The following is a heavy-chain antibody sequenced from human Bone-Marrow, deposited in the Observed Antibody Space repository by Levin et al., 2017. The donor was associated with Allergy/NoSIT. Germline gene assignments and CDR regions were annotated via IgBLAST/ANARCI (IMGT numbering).Heavy chain of an antibody. CDR3: ARAGRPLFSSSSSTYWFDP. V-gene: IGHV1-69*13. CDR1: GGTFSSYA. CDR2: IIPIFGTA. Sequence: SVKVSCKASGGTFSSYAISWVRQAPGQGLEWMGGIIPIFGTANYAQKFQGRVTITADESTSTAYMELSSLRSEDTAVYYCARAGRPLFSSSSSTYWFDPWGQGTLVTVSS. J-gene: IGHJ5*02. D-gene: IGHD6-6*01.